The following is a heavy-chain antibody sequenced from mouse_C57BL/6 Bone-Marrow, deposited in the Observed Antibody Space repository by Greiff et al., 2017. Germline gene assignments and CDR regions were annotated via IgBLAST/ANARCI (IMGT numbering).Heavy chain of an antibody. CDR1: GFTFSSYA. CDR3: ARLIYYDLAY. D-gene: IGHD2-4*01. Sequence: EVQRVESGGGLVKPGGSLKLSCAASGFTFSSYAMSWVRQTPEKRLEWVATISDGGSYTYYPDNVKGRFTISRDNAKNNLYLQMSHLKSEDTAMYYCARLIYYDLAYWGQGTLVTVSA. J-gene: IGHJ3*01. CDR2: ISDGGSYT. V-gene: IGHV5-4*01.